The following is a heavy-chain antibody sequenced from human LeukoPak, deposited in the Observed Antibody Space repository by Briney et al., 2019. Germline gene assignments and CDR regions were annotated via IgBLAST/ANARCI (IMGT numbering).Heavy chain of an antibody. D-gene: IGHD6-13*01. V-gene: IGHV4-39*07. CDR3: ARGFPGKGRSLDDY. CDR1: GGSISSSSYY. Sequence: PSETLSLTCTVSGGSISSSSYYWGWIRQPPGKGLEWIGNIYYSGSTYYNPSLKSRVTMSVDTSKNQFSLELSSVTAADTAVFYCARGFPGKGRSLDDYWGQGTLVTVSS. J-gene: IGHJ4*02. CDR2: IYYSGST.